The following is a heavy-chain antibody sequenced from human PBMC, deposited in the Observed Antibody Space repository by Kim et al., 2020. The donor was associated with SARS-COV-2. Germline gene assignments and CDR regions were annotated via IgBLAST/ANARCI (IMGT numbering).Heavy chain of an antibody. D-gene: IGHD4-17*01. Sequence: GGSLRLSCAASGFTFSNAWMSWVRQAPGKGLEWVGRIKSKTDGGTTDYAAPVKGRFTISRDDSKNTLYLQMNSLKTEDTAVYYCIPDPFQDNDYGDYGSSPRFPASTYYFDYWGQGTLVTVSS. CDR1: GFTFSNAW. J-gene: IGHJ4*02. CDR3: IPDPFQDNDYGDYGSSPRFPASTYYFDY. V-gene: IGHV3-15*01. CDR2: IKSKTDGGTT.